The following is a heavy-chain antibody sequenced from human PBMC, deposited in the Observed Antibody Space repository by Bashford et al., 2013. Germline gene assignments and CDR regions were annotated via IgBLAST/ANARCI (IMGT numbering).Heavy chain of an antibody. Sequence: WVRQAPGQGLEWMGWISPYNGNIDYAREVQGRVTMTTDTSTSTAYMELRRLRSDDTAIYYCVRVHDGYSRSYFYYHGMDVWGQGDHGHRLL. D-gene: IGHD1-26*01. CDR3: VRVHDGYSRSYFYYHGMDV. V-gene: IGHV1-18*01. J-gene: IGHJ6*02. CDR2: ISPYNGNI.